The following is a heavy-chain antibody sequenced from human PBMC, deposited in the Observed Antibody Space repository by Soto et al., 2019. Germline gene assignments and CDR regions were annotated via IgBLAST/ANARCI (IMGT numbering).Heavy chain of an antibody. V-gene: IGHV4-30-4*08. CDR3: AREDDGGDSLDV. CDR2: IHHSGAI. Sequence: SETLSLTCTVSGGSINSDYYHWTWIRQSPEKGLEWIGYIHHSGAILYNPSFKSRLAISVDTSENQFSLHLSSVTDTDTAVYFCAREDDGGDSLDVWGQGTTVTVSS. CDR1: GGSINSDYYH. D-gene: IGHD2-21*02. J-gene: IGHJ6*02.